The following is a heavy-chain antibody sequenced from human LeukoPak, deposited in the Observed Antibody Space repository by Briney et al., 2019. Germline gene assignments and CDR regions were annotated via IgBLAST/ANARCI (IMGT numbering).Heavy chain of an antibody. CDR2: INPSGGST. CDR3: ARDGEWLQFPH. V-gene: IGHV1-46*01. J-gene: IGHJ1*01. Sequence: GASVKVSCKASGYTFTSYYMHWVRQAPGQGLEWMGIINPSGGSTSYAQKFQGRVTMTRDMSTSTVYMELSSLRSEDTAVYYCARDGEWLQFPHWGQGTLVTVSS. CDR1: GYTFTSYY. D-gene: IGHD3-3*01.